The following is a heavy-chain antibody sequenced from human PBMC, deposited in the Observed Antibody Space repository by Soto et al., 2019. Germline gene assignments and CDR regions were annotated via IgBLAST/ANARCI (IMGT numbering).Heavy chain of an antibody. CDR1: GGAISGYY. V-gene: IGHV4-4*07. CDR2: INSSGST. D-gene: IGHD3-3*01. Sequence: SETLSLTCTVTGGAISGYYCTWIRQSDGEGLEWIGRINSSGSTNYNPSLKSRVTISLDTSMNYFSLRLSSVTAADTAVYYCARGRRFSDWLDPWGQGTLVTVSS. J-gene: IGHJ5*02. CDR3: ARGRRFSDWLDP.